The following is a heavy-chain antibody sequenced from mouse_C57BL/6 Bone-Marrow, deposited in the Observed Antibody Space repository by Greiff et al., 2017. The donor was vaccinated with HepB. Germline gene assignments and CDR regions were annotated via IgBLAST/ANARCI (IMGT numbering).Heavy chain of an antibody. CDR1: GYAFTNYL. J-gene: IGHJ3*01. CDR3: VTTIVTTRFAY. CDR2: INPGSGGT. Sequence: QVQLQQPGAELVKPGASVKVSCKASGYAFTNYLIEWVKQRPGQGLEWIGVINPGSGGTNYNEKFKGKATLTADKSSSTAYMQLSSLTSEDSAVYFCVTTIVTTRFAYWGQGTLVTVSA. D-gene: IGHD2-5*01. V-gene: IGHV1-54*01.